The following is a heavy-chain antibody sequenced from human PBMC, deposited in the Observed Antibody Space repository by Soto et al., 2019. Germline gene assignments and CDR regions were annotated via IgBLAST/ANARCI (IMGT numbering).Heavy chain of an antibody. D-gene: IGHD2-8*01. CDR3: AKTGRTKSVLMVYDAFDI. CDR1: GFTFDDYA. V-gene: IGHV3-9*01. J-gene: IGHJ3*02. CDR2: ISWNSGSI. Sequence: EVQLVESGGGLVQPGRSLRLSCAASGFTFDDYAMHWVRQAPGKGLEWVLGISWNSGSIGYADSVKGRFTISRDNAKNSLYLQMNSLRAEDTALYYCAKTGRTKSVLMVYDAFDIWGQGTMVTVSS.